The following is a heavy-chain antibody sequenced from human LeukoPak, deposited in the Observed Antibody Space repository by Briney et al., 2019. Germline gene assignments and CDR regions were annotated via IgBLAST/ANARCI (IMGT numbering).Heavy chain of an antibody. D-gene: IGHD1-26*01. Sequence: PGGSLRLSCAASGFTFSSYSMDWVRQSPGKGLEWVSYISSSSTTIYYADSVKGRFTISRDNAKNSLFLQMNTLRDEDTAVYYCARVIVGATHNWFDPWGQGTLVTVSS. CDR1: GFTFSSYS. V-gene: IGHV3-48*02. CDR2: ISSSSTTI. J-gene: IGHJ5*02. CDR3: ARVIVGATHNWFDP.